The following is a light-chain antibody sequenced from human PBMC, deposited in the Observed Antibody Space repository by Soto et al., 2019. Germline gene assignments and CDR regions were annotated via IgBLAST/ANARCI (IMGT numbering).Light chain of an antibody. Sequence: IQMTQYPSSLYAYVGDRIPITCRASQSISRFLTWIQQKPGKAPKVLINVASTLQSGVPLRFSGRGSGTDFTLTINSLQPEDFATYFCQQSYTTPLTFGGGTKVDSK. CDR2: VAS. CDR1: QSISRF. V-gene: IGKV1-39*01. J-gene: IGKJ4*01. CDR3: QQSYTTPLT.